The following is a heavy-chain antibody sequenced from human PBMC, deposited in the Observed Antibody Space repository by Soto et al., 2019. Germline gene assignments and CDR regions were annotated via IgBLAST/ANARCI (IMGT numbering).Heavy chain of an antibody. Sequence: SETLSLTCAVYGGSFSGYYWSWIRQPPGKGLEWIGEINHSGSTNYNPSLKSRFTISVDTSKNQFSLKLSSVTAADTAVYYCARGRNSRGWYGMDVWGQGTTVTVSS. D-gene: IGHD6-19*01. J-gene: IGHJ6*02. V-gene: IGHV4-34*01. CDR3: ARGRNSRGWYGMDV. CDR1: GGSFSGYY. CDR2: INHSGST.